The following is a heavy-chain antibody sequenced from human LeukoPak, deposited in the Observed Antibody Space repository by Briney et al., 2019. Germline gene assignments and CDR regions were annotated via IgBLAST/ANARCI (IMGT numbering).Heavy chain of an antibody. Sequence: GGSLRLSCAASGFTFSSSAMSWVRQAPGKGLEWFSAISNNGGYTYYADSVQGRFTISRDNSKSTLCLQMNSLRAEDTAVYYCAKQLGYCSDGSCYFPYWGQGTLVAVSS. J-gene: IGHJ4*02. CDR1: GFTFSSSA. V-gene: IGHV3-23*01. D-gene: IGHD2-15*01. CDR3: AKQLGYCSDGSCYFPY. CDR2: ISNNGGYT.